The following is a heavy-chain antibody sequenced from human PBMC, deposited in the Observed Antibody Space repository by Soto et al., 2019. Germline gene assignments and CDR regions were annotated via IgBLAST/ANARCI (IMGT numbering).Heavy chain of an antibody. CDR3: ARGGYYDMLTGYYSRGQNAFDI. J-gene: IGHJ3*02. V-gene: IGHV1-3*01. CDR1: GYTFTSYA. D-gene: IGHD3-9*01. CDR2: INAGNGNT. Sequence: QVQLVQSGAEVKKPGASVKVSCKASGYTFTSYAMHWVRQAPGQRLEWMGWINAGNGNTKYSQKFQGRVTITRDTSASTAYMELSSLRSEDTAVYYCARGGYYDMLTGYYSRGQNAFDIWGQGTMVTVSS.